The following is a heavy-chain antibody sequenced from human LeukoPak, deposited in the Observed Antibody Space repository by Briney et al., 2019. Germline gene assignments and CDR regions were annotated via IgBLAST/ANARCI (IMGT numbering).Heavy chain of an antibody. CDR2: INPNSGGT. CDR3: ARLWFGELLHYYFDY. Sequence: GASVKVSCQASGYTFTGYYMHWVRQAPGQGLEWMGWINPNSGGTNYAQKFQGRVTMTRDTSISTAYMELSRLRSDDTAVYDCARLWFGELLHYYFDYWGQGTLVTVSS. D-gene: IGHD3-10*01. V-gene: IGHV1-2*02. J-gene: IGHJ4*02. CDR1: GYTFTGYY.